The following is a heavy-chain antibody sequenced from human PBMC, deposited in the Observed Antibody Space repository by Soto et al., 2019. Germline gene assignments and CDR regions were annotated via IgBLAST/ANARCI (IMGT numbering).Heavy chain of an antibody. CDR2: ISGSGSNP. CDR3: AKADSMTIRDGFAH. Sequence: EVQVLESGGGLVQPGGSLRLSCAASGFTFSSYAMSWVRQAPGQGLEWVSAISGSGSNPYYADSVKGRFTISRDNSKNTLYLQMNSLIAEDTSLYYCAKADSMTIRDGFAHWGQGTLVTVSS. D-gene: IGHD4-17*01. V-gene: IGHV3-23*01. CDR1: GFTFSSYA. J-gene: IGHJ4*02.